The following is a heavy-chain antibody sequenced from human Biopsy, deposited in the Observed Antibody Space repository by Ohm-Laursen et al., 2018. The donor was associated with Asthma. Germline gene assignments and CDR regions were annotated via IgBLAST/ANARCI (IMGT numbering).Heavy chain of an antibody. CDR3: AKATLGDIGKDY. CDR1: GFTFDDYG. CDR2: ISWNSGSI. V-gene: IGHV3-9*01. D-gene: IGHD2-21*01. J-gene: IGHJ4*02. Sequence: SLRLSCTATGFTFDDYGMHWVRQAPGKGLEWVSGISWNSGSIGYANSVKGRFTISRDNAKNSLYLQMNSLRVEDTALYYCAKATLGDIGKDYWGQGTLVTVSS.